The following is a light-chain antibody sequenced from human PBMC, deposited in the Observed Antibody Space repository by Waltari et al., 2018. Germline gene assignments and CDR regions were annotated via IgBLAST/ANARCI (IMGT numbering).Light chain of an antibody. J-gene: IGKJ1*01. V-gene: IGKV3-20*01. CDR2: AAS. CDR3: QNHERLPAM. CDR1: QSISRY. Sequence: EIVLTQSPGTLSLSPGGRATLSCRASQSISRYLAWYQQKPGQAPRLLIYAASSRATGSPDRFSGSGSGTDFSLTISRLEPEDFAVYYCQNHERLPAMFGQGTKVEIK.